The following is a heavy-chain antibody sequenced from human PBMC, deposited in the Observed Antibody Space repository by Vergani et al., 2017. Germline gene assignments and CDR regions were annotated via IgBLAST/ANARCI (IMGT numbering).Heavy chain of an antibody. J-gene: IGHJ3*01. V-gene: IGHV1-18*01. CDR3: ARVAPSNSEVTPTAFDV. Sequence: QVQLVQSGAELKKPGASVSVSCKGSRHTLQTYGISWVRQAPGKGLEWMAWIRPYTGHTIYAQKFQDRVTMTADTSTNTAYMELRSLRSDDTAVYFCARVAPSNSEVTPTAFDVWGQGTMVTVSS. CDR1: RHTLQTYG. D-gene: IGHD1-1*01. CDR2: IRPYTGHT.